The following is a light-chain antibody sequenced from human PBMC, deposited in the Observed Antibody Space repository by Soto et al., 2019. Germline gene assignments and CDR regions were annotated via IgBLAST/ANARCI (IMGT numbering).Light chain of an antibody. CDR2: DAS. CDR3: QQYNSYPLT. J-gene: IGKJ4*01. Sequence: DIPMSHSPSTLSASVGDRITITCRAGQSISNYLAWYQQKPGKAPKLLIYDASSLESGVPSRFSGSGSGTEFTLTISSLQPDDFATYYCQQYNSYPLTFGGGTKVEIK. CDR1: QSISNY. V-gene: IGKV1-5*01.